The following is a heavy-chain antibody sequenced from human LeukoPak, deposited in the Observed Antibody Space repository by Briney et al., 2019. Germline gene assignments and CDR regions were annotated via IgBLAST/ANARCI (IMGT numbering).Heavy chain of an antibody. J-gene: IGHJ4*02. V-gene: IGHV3-7*01. Sequence: GGSLRLSCAASGFTFSSYSMSWVRQAPGKGLEWVANIKQDGSEKYYVDSVKGRFTISRDNAKNSLYLQMNSLRAEDTAVYYCARIPYGSGSYYKTYWGQGTLVTVSS. CDR2: IKQDGSEK. CDR3: ARIPYGSGSYYKTY. D-gene: IGHD3-10*01. CDR1: GFTFSSYS.